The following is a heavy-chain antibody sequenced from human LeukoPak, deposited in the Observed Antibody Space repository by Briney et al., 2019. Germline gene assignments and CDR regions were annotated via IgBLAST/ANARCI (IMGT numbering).Heavy chain of an antibody. CDR1: GFTFSNYA. Sequence: RPGGSLRLSCAASGFTFSNYAMTWVRQAPGKGLEWVSSISSSYIYYADSVKGRFTISRDNAKNSLYLQMNSLRTEDTALYYCAKDITYDILTGYYNYYFDYWGQGTLVTVSS. D-gene: IGHD3-9*01. CDR3: AKDITYDILTGYYNYYFDY. V-gene: IGHV3-21*04. CDR2: ISSSYI. J-gene: IGHJ4*02.